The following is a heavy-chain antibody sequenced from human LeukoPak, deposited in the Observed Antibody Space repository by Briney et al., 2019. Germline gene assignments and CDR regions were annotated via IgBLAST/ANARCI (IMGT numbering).Heavy chain of an antibody. CDR3: ATARNFRFEY. D-gene: IGHD1-7*01. V-gene: IGHV3-74*01. J-gene: IGHJ4*02. CDR2: MNGEGTTI. Sequence: GGSLRLSCATSGLTFRTTWMHWVRQAPGKGLMWVSRMNGEGTTIYYADSVKGRFTVSRDYAKNTLFLQMNNLRTEDTALYFCATARNFRFEYWGQGSLVIVSA. CDR1: GLTFRTTW.